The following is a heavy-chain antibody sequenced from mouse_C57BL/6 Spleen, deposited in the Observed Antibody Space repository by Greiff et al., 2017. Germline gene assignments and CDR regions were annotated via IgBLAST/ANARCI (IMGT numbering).Heavy chain of an antibody. V-gene: IGHV2-5*01. CDR1: GFSLTSYG. Sequence: QVHVKQSGPGLVQPSQSLSITCTVSGFSLTSYGVHWVRQSPGKGLEWLGVIWRGGSTDYNAAFMSRLSITKDNSKSQVFFKMNSLQADDTAIYYCALSGTVVATVRDYYAMDYWGQGTSVTVSS. J-gene: IGHJ4*01. CDR2: IWRGGST. D-gene: IGHD1-1*01. CDR3: ALSGTVVATVRDYYAMDY.